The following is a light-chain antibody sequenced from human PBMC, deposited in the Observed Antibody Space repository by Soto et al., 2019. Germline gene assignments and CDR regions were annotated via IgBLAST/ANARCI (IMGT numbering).Light chain of an antibody. CDR2: EDN. CDR3: QSYDSSDHVV. CDR1: SGSIASNY. V-gene: IGLV6-57*04. Sequence: NFMLTQPHSVSDSPGKTVTISCTRSSGSIASNYVQWYRQRPGSAPTTVIYEDNQRPSGVPDRFSGSIDSSSNSASLTISGLKTEDEADYYWQSYDSSDHVVFGGGTKLTVL. J-gene: IGLJ2*01.